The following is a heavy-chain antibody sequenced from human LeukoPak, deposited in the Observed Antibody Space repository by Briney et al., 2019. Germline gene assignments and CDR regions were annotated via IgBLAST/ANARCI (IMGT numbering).Heavy chain of an antibody. CDR3: AKALVRLGELSLFPFDY. CDR1: GFTFSTFW. CDR2: IRYDGSNK. V-gene: IGHV3-30*02. D-gene: IGHD3-16*02. Sequence: GGSLRLSCAVSGFTFSTFWMSWVRQAPGKGLEWVAFIRYDGSNKYYADSVKGRFTISRDNSKNTLYLQMNSLRAEDTAVYYCAKALVRLGELSLFPFDYWGQGTLVTVSS. J-gene: IGHJ4*02.